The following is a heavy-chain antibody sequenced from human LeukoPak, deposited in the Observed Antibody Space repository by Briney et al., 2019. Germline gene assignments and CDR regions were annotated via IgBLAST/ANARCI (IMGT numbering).Heavy chain of an antibody. D-gene: IGHD4-11*01. J-gene: IGHJ4*02. CDR3: ARGYSKGSYFDY. Sequence: SETLSLTCTVSGGSIRSYYWSWIRQPAGKGLEWIGRIYTSGSTNYNPSLKSRVTMTVDTSKNQFSLKLSSVTAADTAVYYCARGYSKGSYFDYWGQGTLVTVSS. V-gene: IGHV4-4*07. CDR2: IYTSGST. CDR1: GGSIRSYY.